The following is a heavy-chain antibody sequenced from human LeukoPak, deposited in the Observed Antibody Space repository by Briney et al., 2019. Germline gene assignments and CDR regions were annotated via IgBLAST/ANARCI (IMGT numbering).Heavy chain of an antibody. CDR2: IYHSGST. J-gene: IGHJ4*02. D-gene: IGHD3-22*01. Sequence: SETLSLTCTVSGGSISNYYWSWVRQPPGKGLEWIGYIYHSGSTNYNPSLRSRVTISVDTSKNQFSLRLNSVTAADTAVYYCVRDRRYYDSSGYFDYWGQGALVTVSS. CDR3: VRDRRYYDSSGYFDY. V-gene: IGHV4-59*01. CDR1: GGSISNYY.